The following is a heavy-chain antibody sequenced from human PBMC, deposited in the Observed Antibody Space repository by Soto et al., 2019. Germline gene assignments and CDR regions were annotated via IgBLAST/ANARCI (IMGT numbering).Heavy chain of an antibody. CDR2: VNPSGGHT. V-gene: IGHV1-46*01. J-gene: IGHJ4*02. D-gene: IGHD2-21*02. CDR1: GNTFTNYY. CDR3: ARGGHVVVVTAAFDY. Sequence: QVQLMQSGAEVKKPGASVKVSCKASGNTFTNYYIHWVRQAPGQGLEWMGTVNPSGGHTTYSQNFLGRVTMTREPSTSTLYLELTSLTSDDTAVYYCARGGHVVVVTAAFDYWGQGTPVTVSS.